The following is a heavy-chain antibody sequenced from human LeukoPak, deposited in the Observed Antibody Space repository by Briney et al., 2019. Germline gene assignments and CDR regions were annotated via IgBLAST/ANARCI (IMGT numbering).Heavy chain of an antibody. D-gene: IGHD2-15*01. CDR3: AREVAPVFDC. J-gene: IGHJ4*02. V-gene: IGHV3-7*01. CDR2: IKQDGSVT. Sequence: GGSLRLSCAASGFTISSYWMSWVRHAPGKGLEWVANIKQDGSVTYYVDSVKGRFTISRDNAKNSLYLQMTSLRAEDTAVFYCAREVAPVFDCWGQGTLVTVSS. CDR1: GFTISSYW.